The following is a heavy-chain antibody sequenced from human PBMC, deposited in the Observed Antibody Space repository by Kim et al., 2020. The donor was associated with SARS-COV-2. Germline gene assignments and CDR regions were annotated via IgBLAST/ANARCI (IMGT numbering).Heavy chain of an antibody. CDR1: GYTFTSYG. CDR2: ISAYNGNT. CDR3: PRETKGLIAVAVEIDY. V-gene: IGHV1-18*01. D-gene: IGHD6-19*01. J-gene: IGHJ4*02. Sequence: ASVKVSCKASGYTFTSYGISWVRQAPGQGLEWMGWISAYNGNTNYAQKLQGRVTLTTDTSTSTAYMELRSLRSDDTPGYYFPRETKGLIAVAVEIDYWGQ.